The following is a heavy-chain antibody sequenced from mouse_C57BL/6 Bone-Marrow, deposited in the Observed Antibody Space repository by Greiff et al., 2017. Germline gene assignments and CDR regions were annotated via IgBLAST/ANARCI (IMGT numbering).Heavy chain of an antibody. D-gene: IGHD1-1*01. CDR3: TTYYYGSSFFDY. J-gene: IGHJ2*01. Sequence: VHVKQSGAELVRPGASVKLSCTASGFNIKDDYMHWVKQRPEQGLEWIGWIEPENGDTEYASKFQGKATITADTSSNTAYLQLSSLTSEDTAVYYCTTYYYGSSFFDYWGQGTTLTVSS. CDR1: GFNIKDDY. CDR2: IEPENGDT. V-gene: IGHV14-4*01.